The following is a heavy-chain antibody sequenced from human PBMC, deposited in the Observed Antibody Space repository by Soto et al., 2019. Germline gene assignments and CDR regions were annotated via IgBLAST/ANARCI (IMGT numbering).Heavy chain of an antibody. D-gene: IGHD1-26*01. CDR3: AKDGWELFRGFDP. J-gene: IGHJ5*02. Sequence: EVRLLESGGGLVQPGGSLRLSCAASGFTFSSYAMSWVRQAPGKGLEWVSAISGSGGSTNYADSVKGRFTISRDNSKNTLYLQMNSLRAEDTAVYYCAKDGWELFRGFDPWGQGTLVTVSS. V-gene: IGHV3-23*01. CDR1: GFTFSSYA. CDR2: ISGSGGST.